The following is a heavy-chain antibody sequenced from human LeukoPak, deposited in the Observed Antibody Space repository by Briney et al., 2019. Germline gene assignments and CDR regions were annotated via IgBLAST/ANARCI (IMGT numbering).Heavy chain of an antibody. CDR3: ATDRG. J-gene: IGHJ4*02. CDR1: GFPFTRYW. V-gene: IGHV3-74*01. Sequence: GGPLRLSCAASGFPFTRYWMQGVREPPEKGLVGVSRVGHDGSRIAYAHSVRGRFNISRDNPKHMVYLKMNSLRAEDTAVYYCATDRGWGQGTLVTVSS. CDR2: VGHDGSRI.